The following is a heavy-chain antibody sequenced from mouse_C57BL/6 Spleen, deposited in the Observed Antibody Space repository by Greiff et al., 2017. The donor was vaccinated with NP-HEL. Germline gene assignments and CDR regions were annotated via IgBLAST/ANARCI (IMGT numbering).Heavy chain of an antibody. CDR2: IHPNSGST. V-gene: IGHV1-64*01. CDR1: GYTFTSYW. D-gene: IGHD2-4*01. J-gene: IGHJ3*01. CDR3: ARVYYDYAY. Sequence: VQLQQSGAELVKPGASVKLSCKASGYTFTSYWMHWVKQRPGQGLEWIGMIHPNSGSTNYNEKFKSKATLTVDKSSSTAYMQLSSLTSEDTAVYYGARVYYDYAYWGQGTLVTVSA.